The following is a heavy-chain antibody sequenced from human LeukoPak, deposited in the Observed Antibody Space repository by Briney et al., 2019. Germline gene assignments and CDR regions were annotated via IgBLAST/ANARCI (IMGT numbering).Heavy chain of an antibody. CDR2: INPSGGST. D-gene: IGHD3-22*01. CDR3: ARTNRPKTYYYDIGDY. J-gene: IGHJ4*02. CDR1: GYTFTSYY. V-gene: IGHV1-46*01. Sequence: ASVKVSCKASGYTFTSYYMHWVRQAPGQGLEWMGIINPSGGSTSYAQKFQGRVTMTRDTSTNTVYMELSSLRSEDTAVYYCARTNRPKTYYYDIGDYWGQGTLVTVSS.